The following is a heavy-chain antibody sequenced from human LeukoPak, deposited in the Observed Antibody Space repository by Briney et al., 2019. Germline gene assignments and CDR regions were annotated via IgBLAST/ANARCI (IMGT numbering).Heavy chain of an antibody. CDR2: ISGSGVGT. CDR3: AKPIMTTVTTLGLYFDY. Sequence: GGSLRLSCAASGFTFSSYAMSWVRQAPGKGLEWVSVISGSGVGTYYADSVKGRFTISRDNSKNTLYLQMNSLRAEDTPVYYCAKPIMTTVTTLGLYFDYWGQGALVTVSS. CDR1: GFTFSSYA. D-gene: IGHD4-17*01. V-gene: IGHV3-23*01. J-gene: IGHJ4*02.